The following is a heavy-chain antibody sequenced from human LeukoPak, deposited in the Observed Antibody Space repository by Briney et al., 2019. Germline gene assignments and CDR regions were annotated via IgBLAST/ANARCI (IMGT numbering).Heavy chain of an antibody. J-gene: IGHJ6*02. CDR2: IHSGGST. V-gene: IGHV3-66*01. D-gene: IGHD3-10*01. CDR3: ASRDRGYYYGMDV. CDR1: GFTVSSNY. Sequence: GGSLRLSCAASGFTVSSNYMSWVRQAPGKGLERVSVIHSGGSTYYADSVRGRFTISRDNSKNTLYLQMNSLRAEDTAVYYCASRDRGYYYGMDVWGQGTTVTVSS.